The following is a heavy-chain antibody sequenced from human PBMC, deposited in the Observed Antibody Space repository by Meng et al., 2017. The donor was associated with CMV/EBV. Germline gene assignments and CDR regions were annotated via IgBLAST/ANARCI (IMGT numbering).Heavy chain of an antibody. CDR1: GFSPGTSGVG. D-gene: IGHD5-12*01. CDR2: IYWDDDK. V-gene: IGHV2-5*02. CDR3: APLDVVSNLFDP. Sequence: QLPFTGAVPTLVEPTQTLTLSGTFFGFSPGTSGVGVGWLSQPPGKALEWLAHIYWDDDKRYSPSLKSRLTITKDTSKNQVVLTMTNMDPVDTATYYCAPLDVVSNLFDPWGQGTLVTVSS. J-gene: IGHJ5*02.